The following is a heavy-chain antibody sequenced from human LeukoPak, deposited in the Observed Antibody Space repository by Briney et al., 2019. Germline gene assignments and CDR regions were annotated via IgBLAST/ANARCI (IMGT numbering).Heavy chain of an antibody. CDR2: IYYSGTT. D-gene: IGHD1-1*01. V-gene: IGHV4-39*07. CDR3: ARDRPATVMWFDP. J-gene: IGHJ5*02. Sequence: SETLSLTCTVSGGSITSTSYWGWIRQPPGRGLEWIGSIYYSGTTYYNPSLKSRVTISVDTSKNQFSLQLNSVTAADTAVYYCARDRPATVMWFDPWGQGTLVTASS. CDR1: GGSITSTSY.